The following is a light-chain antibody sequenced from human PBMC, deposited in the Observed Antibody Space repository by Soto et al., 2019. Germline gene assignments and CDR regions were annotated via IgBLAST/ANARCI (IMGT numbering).Light chain of an antibody. J-gene: IGKJ5*01. CDR2: DAS. V-gene: IGKV3-11*01. Sequence: EIVLTQSPATMSLSPGARATLSGRASQSVSSYLAWYQQKPGQAPRLLIYDASNRATGIPARFSGSGSGTDFTLTISSLEPEDFAVYYCQQRSNWPPTFGQGTRLEIK. CDR1: QSVSSY. CDR3: QQRSNWPPT.